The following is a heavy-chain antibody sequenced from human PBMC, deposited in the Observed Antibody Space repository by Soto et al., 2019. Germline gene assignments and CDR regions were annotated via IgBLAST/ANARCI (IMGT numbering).Heavy chain of an antibody. CDR1: GYTFTSYG. V-gene: IGHV1-18*01. J-gene: IGHJ4*02. CDR3: ARSGEWNYIWGSYRYTGSYFDY. CDR2: ISAYNGNT. D-gene: IGHD3-16*02. Sequence: GASVKVSCKASGYTFTSYGISWVRQAPGQGLEWMGWISAYNGNTNYAQKLQGRVTMTTDTSTSTAYMELRSLRSDDTAVYYCARSGEWNYIWGSYRYTGSYFDYWGQGTLVTVSS.